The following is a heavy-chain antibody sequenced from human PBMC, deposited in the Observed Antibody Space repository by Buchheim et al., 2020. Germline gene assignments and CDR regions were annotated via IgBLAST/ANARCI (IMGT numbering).Heavy chain of an antibody. Sequence: EVQQLESGGGVVHPGGSLRLSCVVSGLASTSYGVSWVRQAPGKGLEWVAGIESGGSTYYPDSVKGRFAIYRDTSKHTLFLEMHSLRVEDTAVYFCAKHPVKFDSWGQGTL. CDR3: AKHPVKFDS. J-gene: IGHJ5*01. V-gene: IGHV3-23*01. CDR1: GLASTSYG. CDR2: IESGGST.